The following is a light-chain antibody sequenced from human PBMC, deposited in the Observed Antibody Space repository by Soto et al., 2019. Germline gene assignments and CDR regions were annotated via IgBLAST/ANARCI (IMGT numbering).Light chain of an antibody. CDR2: DAS. J-gene: IGKJ1*01. V-gene: IGKV3-11*01. CDR1: QSLSSSY. Sequence: EIVLKKYPGELSLSPGERASLSWRDSQSLSSSYLVWYQQKPGQAPRLLIYDASNRATGTPARFSGGGSGTDFTLTISSLEPEDFAVYYCQQRSNWPWTFGQGTKVDIK. CDR3: QQRSNWPWT.